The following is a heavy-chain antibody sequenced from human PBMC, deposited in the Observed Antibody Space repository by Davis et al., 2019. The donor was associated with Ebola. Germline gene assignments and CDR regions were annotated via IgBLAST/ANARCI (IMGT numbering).Heavy chain of an antibody. J-gene: IGHJ4*02. D-gene: IGHD2-2*01. Sequence: PSETLSLTCTVSGGSISSHYWSWVRQAPGKGLEWVANIKQDGSEKYYVDSVKGRFTISRDNAKNSLYLQMSSLRADDTAVYYCVSPGGGCSSTTCRLDYWGQGTLVTVSS. CDR3: VSPGGGCSSTTCRLDY. V-gene: IGHV3-7*01. CDR1: GGSISSHY. CDR2: IKQDGSEK.